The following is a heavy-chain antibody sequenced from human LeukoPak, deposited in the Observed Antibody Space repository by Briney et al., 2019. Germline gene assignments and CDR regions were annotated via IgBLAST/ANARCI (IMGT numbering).Heavy chain of an antibody. D-gene: IGHD3-10*01. Sequence: PGGSLRLSCAASGFTVSSNYMSWVRQAPGKGLEWVAVISYDGSNKYYADSVKGRFTISRDNSKNTLYLQMNSLRAEDTAVYYCAKDRSGYYFDYWGQGTLVTVSS. J-gene: IGHJ4*02. CDR1: GFTVSSNY. CDR3: AKDRSGYYFDY. CDR2: ISYDGSNK. V-gene: IGHV3-30*18.